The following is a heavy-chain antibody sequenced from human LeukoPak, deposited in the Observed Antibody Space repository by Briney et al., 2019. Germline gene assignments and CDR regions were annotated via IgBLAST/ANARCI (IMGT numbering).Heavy chain of an antibody. Sequence: SETLSLTCTVSGGSISSYYWSWIRQPPGKGLEWIGYIYYGGSTNYNPSLKSRVTISVDTSKNQFSLKLSSVTAADTAVYYCARGIIASPFDYWGQGTLVTVSS. J-gene: IGHJ4*02. V-gene: IGHV4-59*01. CDR2: IYYGGST. CDR3: ARGIIASPFDY. CDR1: GGSISSYY. D-gene: IGHD3-10*01.